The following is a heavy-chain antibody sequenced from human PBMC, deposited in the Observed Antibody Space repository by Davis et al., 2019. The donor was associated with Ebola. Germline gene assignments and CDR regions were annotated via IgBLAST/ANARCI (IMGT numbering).Heavy chain of an antibody. J-gene: IGHJ4*02. CDR3: TRWVYSGSYPGY. CDR2: IRSKANSYAT. CDR1: GFTFSGSA. V-gene: IGHV3-73*01. D-gene: IGHD1-26*01. Sequence: PGGSLRLSCAASGFTFSGSAMHWVRQASGKGLEWVGRIRSKANSYATAYAASVKGRFTISRDDSKNTAYLQMNSLKTEDTAVYYCTRWVYSGSYPGYWSQGTLVTVSS.